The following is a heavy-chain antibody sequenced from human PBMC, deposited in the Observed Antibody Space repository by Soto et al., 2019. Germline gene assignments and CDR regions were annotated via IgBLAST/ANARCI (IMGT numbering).Heavy chain of an antibody. J-gene: IGHJ6*02. D-gene: IGHD5-12*01. V-gene: IGHV3-30-3*01. CDR2: ISYDGSNK. Sequence: GGSLRLSCAASGFTFSSYAMHWVRQAPGKGLEWVAVISYDGSNKYYADSVKGRFTISRDNSKNTLYLQMNSLRAEDTAVYYCARGVGLRRDYYYYGMDVWGQGTTVTVSS. CDR1: GFTFSSYA. CDR3: ARGVGLRRDYYYYGMDV.